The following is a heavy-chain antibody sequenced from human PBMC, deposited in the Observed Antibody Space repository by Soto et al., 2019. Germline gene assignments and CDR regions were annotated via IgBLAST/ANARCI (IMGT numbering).Heavy chain of an antibody. CDR2: IYPSGTI. V-gene: IGHV4-30-2*01. CDR3: ATYTAFAKYYFDY. Sequence: SETLSLTCAVSGVSITTNGYSWSWIRQPPGKGLEWIGYIYPSGTIFYKPSLNSRVTISADTSNNQFSLKLTSVTAAATAVYFCATYTAFAKYYFDYWGRGTLVTVSS. CDR1: GVSITTNGYS. J-gene: IGHJ4*02. D-gene: IGHD3-16*01.